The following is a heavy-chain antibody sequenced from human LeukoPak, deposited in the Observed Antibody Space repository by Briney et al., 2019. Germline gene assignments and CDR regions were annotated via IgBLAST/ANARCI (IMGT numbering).Heavy chain of an antibody. CDR2: IYHSGST. CDR1: GGSISSGGYS. J-gene: IGHJ4*02. CDR3: ARSNIEYSSSSVDY. V-gene: IGHV4-30-2*01. D-gene: IGHD6-6*01. Sequence: SETLSLTCAVSGGSISSGGYSWSWIRQPPGKGLEWIGYIYHSGSTYYNPSLKSRVTISVDTSKNQFSLKLSSVTAADTAVYYCARSNIEYSSSSVDYWGQGTLVTVSS.